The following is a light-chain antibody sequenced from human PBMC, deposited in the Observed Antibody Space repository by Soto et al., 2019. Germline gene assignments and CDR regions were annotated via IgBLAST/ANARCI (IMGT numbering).Light chain of an antibody. J-gene: IGKJ5*01. CDR1: QSVSSD. Sequence: EIVMTQSPATLSVSPGEIATLYFSASQSVSSDLAWYHQKPGQAPRLLIYDTSNRATGIPARFSGSGSGTDFTLTISRLEPEDFAVYYCQQYNNWPPITFGQGTRLEIK. V-gene: IGKV3D-15*01. CDR3: QQYNNWPPIT. CDR2: DTS.